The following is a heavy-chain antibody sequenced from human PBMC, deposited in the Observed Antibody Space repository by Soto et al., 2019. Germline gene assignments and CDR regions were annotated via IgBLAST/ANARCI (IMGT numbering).Heavy chain of an antibody. Sequence: PSQTLSLTCVISGDSVSSNSAAWNWIRQSPSRGLEWLGRTYYRSRWYNDYAVSVRSRITVNADTSKNQFSLHLNSVTPEDTAVYYCAGTISLQWYYMDVWDKGTTVTVS. J-gene: IGHJ6*03. D-gene: IGHD1-7*01. CDR1: GDSVSSNSAA. CDR3: AGTISLQWYYMDV. V-gene: IGHV6-1*01. CDR2: TYYRSRWYN.